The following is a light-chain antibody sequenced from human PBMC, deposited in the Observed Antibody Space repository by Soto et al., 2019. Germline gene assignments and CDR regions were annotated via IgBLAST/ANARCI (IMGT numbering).Light chain of an antibody. V-gene: IGKV1-5*03. CDR2: TAS. CDR1: QSISSW. J-gene: IGKJ1*01. Sequence: DIQMTQSPSTLSASVGDRVTITCRASQSISSWLAWYQQKPGKAPKLLISTASSLRSGVPSRFSGSGSGTEFTLTISSLQPDDFATYYCQHYNSYSEAFGQGTKVDI. CDR3: QHYNSYSEA.